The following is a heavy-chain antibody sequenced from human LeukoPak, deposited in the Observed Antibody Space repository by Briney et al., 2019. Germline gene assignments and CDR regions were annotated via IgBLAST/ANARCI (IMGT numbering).Heavy chain of an antibody. V-gene: IGHV3-21*01. CDR2: VSSGSSYI. J-gene: IGHJ4*02. CDR1: GFTFSGYS. CDR3: ARSVGYCSSTACYTNFDN. Sequence: GGSLRLSCVASGFTFSGYSMNWVRQAPGKGLEWVSSVSSGSSYIYYAGSVKGRFTISRDNAKNSLYLQMNSLRAEDTAVYYCARSVGYCSSTACYTNFDNWGQGALVTVSS. D-gene: IGHD2-2*02.